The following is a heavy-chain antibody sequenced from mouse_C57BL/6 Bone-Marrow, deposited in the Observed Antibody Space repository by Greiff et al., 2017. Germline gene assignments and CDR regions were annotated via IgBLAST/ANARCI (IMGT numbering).Heavy chain of an antibody. CDR1: GYAFSSSW. Sequence: QVQLQQSGPELVKPGASVKISCKASGYAFSSSWMNWVKQRPGKGLEWIGRIYPGDGDTNYNGNFKGKATLTADKSSSTAYMQLSSLTSEDSAVCFCARGLFLDYWCQGTTLTVSS. CDR3: ARGLFLDY. D-gene: IGHD3-1*01. V-gene: IGHV1-82*01. J-gene: IGHJ2*01. CDR2: IYPGDGDT.